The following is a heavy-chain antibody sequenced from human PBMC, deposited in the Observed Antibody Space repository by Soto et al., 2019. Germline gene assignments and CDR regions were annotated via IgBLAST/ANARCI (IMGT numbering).Heavy chain of an antibody. CDR1: GFTFEDYA. V-gene: IGHV3-9*01. Sequence: GGSLRLSCAVSGFTFEDYAMHWVRQAPGKGLEWVSGISWDSRSVAYADSVKGRFTISRDNAENSLHLQMNSLRAEDTAVYYCAKDSIRRSFSRSSTRARDAFDIWGQGTMVTVSS. CDR3: AKDSIRRSFSRSSTRARDAFDI. D-gene: IGHD6-6*01. J-gene: IGHJ3*02. CDR2: ISWDSRSV.